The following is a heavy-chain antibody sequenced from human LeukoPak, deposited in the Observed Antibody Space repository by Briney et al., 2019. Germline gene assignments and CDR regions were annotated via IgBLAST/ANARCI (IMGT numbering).Heavy chain of an antibody. Sequence: PGGSLRLSCAASGFTFSTYSMNWVRQAPGKGLEWLSSISGGGATTYYADSVKGRFTISRDNSKSTLYLQMNSLRAEDTAFYYCAKDLGYCSSTTCYGFDYWGQGTLVTVSS. V-gene: IGHV3-23*01. D-gene: IGHD2-2*01. CDR3: AKDLGYCSSTTCYGFDY. CDR2: ISGGGATT. CDR1: GFTFSTYS. J-gene: IGHJ4*02.